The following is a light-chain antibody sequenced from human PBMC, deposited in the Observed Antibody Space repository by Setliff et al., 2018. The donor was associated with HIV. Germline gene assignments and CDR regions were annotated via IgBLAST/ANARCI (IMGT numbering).Light chain of an antibody. Sequence: QSVLAQPASVSGSPGQSITISCTGTSSGVGGYYLVSWYQHHPGKVPKLLIYEVDKRPSGVSDRFSGSKSGNTASLRISGLQTDDEADYYCCSYAGSRSFVFATGTKVTVL. V-gene: IGLV2-23*02. CDR2: EVD. CDR1: SSGVGGYYL. CDR3: CSYAGSRSFV. J-gene: IGLJ1*01.